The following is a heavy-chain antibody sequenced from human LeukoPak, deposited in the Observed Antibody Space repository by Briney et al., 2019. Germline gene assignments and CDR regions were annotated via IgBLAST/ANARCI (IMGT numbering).Heavy chain of an antibody. CDR2: INPNSGGT. CDR3: ARDQSSSSWFHFDY. CDR1: GYTFTGYY. V-gene: IGHV1-2*06. Sequence: ASVKVSCKASGYTFTGYYMHWVRQAPGQGLEWMGRINPNSGGTNYAQKFQGRVTMTRDTSISTAYMELSRLRSEDTAVYYCARDQSSSSWFHFDYWGQGTLLTVSS. D-gene: IGHD6-13*01. J-gene: IGHJ4*02.